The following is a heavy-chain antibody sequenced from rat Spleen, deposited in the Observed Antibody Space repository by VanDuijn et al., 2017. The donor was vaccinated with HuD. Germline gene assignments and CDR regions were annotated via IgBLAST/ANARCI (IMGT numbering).Heavy chain of an antibody. D-gene: IGHD4-3*01. CDR3: ATQSIIRVPLFDY. J-gene: IGHJ2*01. CDR1: GFTFSDYY. V-gene: IGHV5S10*01. CDR2: IFYDGNRA. Sequence: EVQLVESGGGLVQPGNSLKLSCAASGFTFSDYYMAWVRQAPKKGLEWVATIFYDGNRAYYRDSVKGRFTVSRDNAKSTLYLQMDSLRSEDTATYYCATQSIIRVPLFDYWGQGVMVTVSS.